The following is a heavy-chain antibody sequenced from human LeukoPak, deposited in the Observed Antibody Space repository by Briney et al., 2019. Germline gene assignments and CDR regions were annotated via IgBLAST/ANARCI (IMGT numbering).Heavy chain of an antibody. D-gene: IGHD3-16*01. V-gene: IGHV4-38-2*01. Sequence: PSETLSLTCALSGYSISSGYYWGWIRQPPGKGLEWIGSIYHSGSTYYNPSLKSRVTISVDTSKNQFSLKLSSVTAADTAVYYCARHYGSYNWFDPWGQGTLVTVSS. CDR3: ARHYGSYNWFDP. J-gene: IGHJ5*02. CDR2: IYHSGST. CDR1: GYSISSGYY.